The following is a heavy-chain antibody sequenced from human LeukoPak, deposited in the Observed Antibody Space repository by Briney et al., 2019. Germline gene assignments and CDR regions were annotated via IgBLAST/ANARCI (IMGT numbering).Heavy chain of an antibody. CDR1: GGSISTYY. V-gene: IGHV4-59*01. CDR2: LYLTGST. D-gene: IGHD3-3*01. CDR3: ARGGYDSDFDY. Sequence: SETLSLTCTVSGGSISTYYWSWIRLPPGKGLEWIAYLYLTGSTQYNPSLKSRVSISEDTSKNQFSLRLTSVTPADTAAYYCARGGYDSDFDYWGQGTLVTVSS. J-gene: IGHJ4*02.